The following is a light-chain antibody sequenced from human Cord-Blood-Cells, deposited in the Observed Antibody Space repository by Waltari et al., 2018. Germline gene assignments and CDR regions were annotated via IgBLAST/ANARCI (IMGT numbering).Light chain of an antibody. CDR3: QQCYSTLFT. V-gene: IGKV1-39*01. Sequence: DIQMTQSPSSLSASVVDRVTITCRASQSSSSYLNWYQQKPGQAPKLLIYAASSLESGVPSRFSGSGSGTDFTLTISSLQPEDFATYYCQQCYSTLFTFGPGTKVDIK. J-gene: IGKJ3*01. CDR2: AAS. CDR1: QSSSSY.